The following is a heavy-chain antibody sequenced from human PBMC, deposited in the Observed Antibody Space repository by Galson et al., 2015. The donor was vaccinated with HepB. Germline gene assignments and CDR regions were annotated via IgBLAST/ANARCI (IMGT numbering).Heavy chain of an antibody. D-gene: IGHD3-3*01. CDR3: ARDPSFWSGYYEYYYYYMDV. J-gene: IGHJ6*03. Sequence: SLRLSCAASGFTFSSYSMNWVRQAPGKGLEWVSSISSSSSYIYYADSVKGRFTISRDNAKNSLYLQMNSLRAEDTAVYYCARDPSFWSGYYEYYYYYMDVWGKGTTVTVSS. V-gene: IGHV3-21*01. CDR2: ISSSSSYI. CDR1: GFTFSSYS.